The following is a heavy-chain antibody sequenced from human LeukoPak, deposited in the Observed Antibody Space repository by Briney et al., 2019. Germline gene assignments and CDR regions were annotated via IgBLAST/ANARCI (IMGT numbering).Heavy chain of an antibody. CDR2: ISSSGSTI. J-gene: IGHJ4*02. D-gene: IGHD3-22*01. V-gene: IGHV3-11*01. CDR3: ARQLHYDSSGYLGY. CDR1: GFTFSDYY. Sequence: GGSLRLSCAASGFTFSDYYVSWIRQAPGKGLEWVSYISSSGSTIYYADSVKGRFTISRDNAKNSLYLQMNSLRAEDTAVYYCARQLHYDSSGYLGYWGQGTLVTVSS.